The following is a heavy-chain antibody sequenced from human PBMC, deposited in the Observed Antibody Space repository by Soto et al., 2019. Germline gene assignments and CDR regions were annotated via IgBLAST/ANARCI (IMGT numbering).Heavy chain of an antibody. V-gene: IGHV3-30*18. Sequence: QVQLVESGGGVVQPGRSLRLSCAASGFTFSSYGMHWVRQAPGKGLEWVAVISYDGSNKYYADSVKGRFTISRDNSKNTLYLQMNSLRAEDTAVCYCEKAPYNGYELDYWGQGTLVTVSS. CDR1: GFTFSSYG. CDR2: ISYDGSNK. J-gene: IGHJ4*02. CDR3: EKAPYNGYELDY. D-gene: IGHD5-12*01.